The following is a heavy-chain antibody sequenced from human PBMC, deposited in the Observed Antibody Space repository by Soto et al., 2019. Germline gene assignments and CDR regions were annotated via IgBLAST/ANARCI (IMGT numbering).Heavy chain of an antibody. J-gene: IGHJ3*02. CDR2: LIHGGST. D-gene: IGHD3-16*01. V-gene: IGHV4-34*12. CDR1: CSSLGAFH. CDR3: SISPLSYDYVRQTWSEVGDAFDI. Sequence: SEPLSLTCAIYCSSLGAFHWTWIRQPPGKGLEWIGELIHGGSTTYNPSLKSRLTFSLDTYKSQFSLHLLSLTAADTAVYYCSISPLSYDYVRQTWSEVGDAFDIGGRGTLV.